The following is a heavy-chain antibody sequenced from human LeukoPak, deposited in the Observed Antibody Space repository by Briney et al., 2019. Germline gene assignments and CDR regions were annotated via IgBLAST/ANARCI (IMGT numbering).Heavy chain of an antibody. CDR2: ISGSGDTT. D-gene: IGHD7-27*01. Sequence: PGGSLRLSCAASGFTFSSYAMTWVRQAPGQGLEGVSGISGSGDTTYYADSVKGRFTISGDNSKNTLYLQMNSLRAEDTAVYYCAKGFNSWGPYYFDYWGQGTLVTVSS. V-gene: IGHV3-23*01. CDR3: AKGFNSWGPYYFDY. J-gene: IGHJ4*02. CDR1: GFTFSSYA.